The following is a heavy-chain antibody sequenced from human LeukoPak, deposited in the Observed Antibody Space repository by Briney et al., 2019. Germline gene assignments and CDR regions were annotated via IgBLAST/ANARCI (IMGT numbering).Heavy chain of an antibody. J-gene: IGHJ4*02. CDR1: GGSTSSGNYY. CDR2: ISSSGNT. D-gene: IGHD3-3*01. CDR3: ARGPYDFWSGRPQFFDY. Sequence: SETLSLTCTVSGGSTSSGNYYWGWIRQPPGKGLEWIGGISSSGNTYYNPSLKSRVTISVDTSKNQFSLKLSSVTAADTAVYYCARGPYDFWSGRPQFFDYWGQGTLVTVSS. V-gene: IGHV4-39*07.